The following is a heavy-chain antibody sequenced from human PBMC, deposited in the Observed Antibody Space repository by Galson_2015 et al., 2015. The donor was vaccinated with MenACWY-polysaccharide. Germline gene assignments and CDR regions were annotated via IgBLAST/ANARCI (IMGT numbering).Heavy chain of an antibody. CDR2: IRSSGANT. V-gene: IGHV3-23*01. CDR3: AKDSTDFRSVAGRFDH. J-gene: IGHJ5*02. CDR1: GFTFTSYA. Sequence: SLRLSCAASGFTFTSYAMSWVRQAPGKGLEWVLAIRSSGANTYYADSVKGRFTISRDNSKNTLYLQMNSLRAEDTAVYYCAKDSTDFRSVAGRFDHWGQGTLVTVSS. D-gene: IGHD3-3*01.